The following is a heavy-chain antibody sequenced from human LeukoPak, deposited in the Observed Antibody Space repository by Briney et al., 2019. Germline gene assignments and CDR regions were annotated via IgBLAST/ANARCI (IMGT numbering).Heavy chain of an antibody. Sequence: PETLSLTCSVSGGSVSIGTYYCSWIRQPPGKGLEWIGYIWNSGSTKYNPSLKSRVTISVDTSKNQFSLKLSSVTAADTAVYYCAREAAYYNSGSRPIDSWGQGTLVTVSS. V-gene: IGHV4-61*01. CDR3: AREAAYYNSGSRPIDS. CDR2: IWNSGST. J-gene: IGHJ4*02. D-gene: IGHD3-10*01. CDR1: GGSVSIGTYY.